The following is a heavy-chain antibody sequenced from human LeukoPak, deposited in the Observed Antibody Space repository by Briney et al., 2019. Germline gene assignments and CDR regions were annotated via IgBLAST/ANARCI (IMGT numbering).Heavy chain of an antibody. CDR3: ARSIFSGRQYAFDI. CDR1: GGTFSSYA. J-gene: IGHJ3*02. CDR2: IIPIFGTA. D-gene: IGHD5-12*01. V-gene: IGHV1-69*01. Sequence: SVKVSCKASGGTFSSYAISWVRQAPGQGLEWMGGIIPIFGTANYAQKFQGRVTITADESTSTAYMELSSLRSEDTAVYYCARSIFSGRQYAFDIWGQGTMVTVSS.